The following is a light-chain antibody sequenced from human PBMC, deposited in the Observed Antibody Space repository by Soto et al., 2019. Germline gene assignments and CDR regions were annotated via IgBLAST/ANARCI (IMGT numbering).Light chain of an antibody. CDR2: DAS. CDR1: QSVSSY. CDR3: QQRSNWPT. Sequence: EIVLTQSPATLSLSPGERATLSCRASQSVSSYLACYQRKPGQAPRVLIYDASNRATGIPARFSGSGSGTDFTLIISSLEPEDFAVYYCQQRSNWPTFGGGTKVDIK. J-gene: IGKJ4*01. V-gene: IGKV3-11*01.